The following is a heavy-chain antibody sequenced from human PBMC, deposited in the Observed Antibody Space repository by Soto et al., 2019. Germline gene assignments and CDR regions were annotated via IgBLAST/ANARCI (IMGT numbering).Heavy chain of an antibody. CDR3: ANRFVIVPAVLGRNYHYGMDV. V-gene: IGHV3-23*01. Sequence: VQLLESGGGLVQPGGSLRLSCVASGFISSDYVMSWFRQAPGKGLEWVSAIVGGGAGTSYSDSVKGRFTIFRDNSRNTVHMQMNSLRADDTAVYYCANRFVIVPAVLGRNYHYGMDVWGQGTTVTVSS. D-gene: IGHD2-2*01. CDR1: GFISSDYV. J-gene: IGHJ6*02. CDR2: IVGGGAGT.